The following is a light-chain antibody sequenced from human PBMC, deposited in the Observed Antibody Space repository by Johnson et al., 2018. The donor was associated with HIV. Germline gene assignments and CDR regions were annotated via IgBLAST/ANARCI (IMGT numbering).Light chain of an antibody. Sequence: QSVLTQPPSVSAAPGQKVTFSCSGSTSNIGNNDVSWYRHLPGTAPKLLIYDNYKRPSGIPDRFSGSKSGTSATLAITGLQTGDEADYYCGTWDSSLNTEVFGTGTKVTVL. CDR2: DNY. V-gene: IGLV1-51*01. CDR3: GTWDSSLNTEV. CDR1: TSNIGNND. J-gene: IGLJ1*01.